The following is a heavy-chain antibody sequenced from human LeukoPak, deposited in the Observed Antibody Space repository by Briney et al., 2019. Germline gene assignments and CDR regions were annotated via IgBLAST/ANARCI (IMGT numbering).Heavy chain of an antibody. CDR3: ARGVEPLAANTLAY. V-gene: IGHV3-53*01. J-gene: IGHJ4*02. D-gene: IGHD1-14*01. CDR1: GFTFITND. CDR2: LYSDGNT. Sequence: GGSLRLSCAASGFTFITNDMTWVRQAPGKGLEWVSVLYSDGNTKYAHSVQGRFTISRDNSKNTLYLEMNSLSPDDTAVYYCARGVEPLAANTLAYWGQGTLVTVSS.